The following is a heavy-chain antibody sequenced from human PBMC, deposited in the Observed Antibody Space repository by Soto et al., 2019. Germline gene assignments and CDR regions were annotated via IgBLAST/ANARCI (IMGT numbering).Heavy chain of an antibody. CDR3: ARDMQGWGGF. D-gene: IGHD3-16*01. CDR2: INPNTGDT. Sequence: EASVKVSCKASGYTFTGYYMHWVRQAPGQGLEWMGWINPNTGDTNYAQKLQGRVTMTRDTSISIAYMELSRLRSDDTAVYFCARDMQGWGGFWGQGTLVTVSS. CDR1: GYTFTGYY. V-gene: IGHV1-2*02. J-gene: IGHJ4*02.